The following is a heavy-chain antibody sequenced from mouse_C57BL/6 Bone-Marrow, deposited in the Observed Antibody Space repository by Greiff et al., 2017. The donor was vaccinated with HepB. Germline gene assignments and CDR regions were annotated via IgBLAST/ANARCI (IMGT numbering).Heavy chain of an antibody. CDR3: ARQAYYYGSTHWYFDV. Sequence: EVQGVESGGDLVKPGGSLKLSCAASGFTFSSYGMSWVRQTPDKRLEWVATISSGGSYTYYPDSVKGRFTISRDNAKNTLYLQMSSLKSEDTAMYYCARQAYYYGSTHWYFDVWGTGTTVTVSS. CDR1: GFTFSSYG. CDR2: ISSGGSYT. V-gene: IGHV5-6*01. J-gene: IGHJ1*03. D-gene: IGHD1-1*01.